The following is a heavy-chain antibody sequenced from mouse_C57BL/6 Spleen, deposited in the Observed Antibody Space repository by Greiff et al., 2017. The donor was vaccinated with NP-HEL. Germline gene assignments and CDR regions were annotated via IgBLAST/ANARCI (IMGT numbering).Heavy chain of an antibody. CDR3: ARSAYDYALDY. CDR2: IYPGDGDT. Sequence: VQLQQSGAELVKPGASVKISGKASGYAFSSNWMNWVKQRPGKGLEWMGQIYPGDGDTNYNGKFKGKATLTADKSSSTAYMQLSSLTSEDSAVYFCARSAYDYALDYWGQGTTLTVSS. CDR1: GYAFSSNW. V-gene: IGHV1-80*01. D-gene: IGHD2-4*01. J-gene: IGHJ2*01.